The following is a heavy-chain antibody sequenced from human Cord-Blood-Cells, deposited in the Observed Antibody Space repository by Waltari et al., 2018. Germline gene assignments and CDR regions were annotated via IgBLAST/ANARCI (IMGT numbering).Heavy chain of an antibody. CDR3: ARRHNWGGTANWYFDL. V-gene: IGHV1-69*01. D-gene: IGHD7-27*01. J-gene: IGHJ2*01. CDR1: GGTFSSYA. CDR2: IIPIFGKA. Sequence: QVQLVQSGAEVKKPGSSVKVSCKASGGTFSSYAISWVRQAPGQGLEWMGGIIPIFGKANYAQKFQGRVTITADESTSTAYMELSSLRSEDTAVYYCARRHNWGGTANWYFDLWGRGTLVTVSS.